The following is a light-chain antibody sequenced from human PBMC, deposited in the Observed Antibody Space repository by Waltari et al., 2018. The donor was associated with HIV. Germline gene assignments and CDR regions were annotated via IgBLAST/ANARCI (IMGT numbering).Light chain of an antibody. CDR3: QVWDYNSDRWV. V-gene: IGLV3-21*02. J-gene: IGLJ3*02. CDR2: DDS. CDR1: LIGTKN. Sequence: SYVLIQPPSLPLDPGQTARLTCGGNLIGTKNLHWYRQRPGQAPVLVVSDDSDRPSDIPERFSGSNSAKTATLSIIRVEAGDEADYYCQVWDYNSDRWVFGGGTKLTVL.